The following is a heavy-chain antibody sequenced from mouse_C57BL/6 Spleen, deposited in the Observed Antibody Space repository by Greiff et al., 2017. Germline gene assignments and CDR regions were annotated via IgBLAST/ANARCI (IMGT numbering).Heavy chain of an antibody. Sequence: VQLQQPGAELVMPGASVKLSCKASGYTFTSYWMHWVKQRPGQGLEWIGEIDPSDSYTNYNQKFKGKSTLTVDKSSSTAYMQLSSLPSEDSAVYYCARVVTTENAMDYWGQGTSVTVSS. V-gene: IGHV1-69*01. D-gene: IGHD2-2*01. CDR3: ARVVTTENAMDY. CDR2: IDPSDSYT. J-gene: IGHJ4*01. CDR1: GYTFTSYW.